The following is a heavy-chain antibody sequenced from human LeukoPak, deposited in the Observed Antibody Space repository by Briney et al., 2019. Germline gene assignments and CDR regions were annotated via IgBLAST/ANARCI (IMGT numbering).Heavy chain of an antibody. V-gene: IGHV1-69*01. Sequence: ASVKVSCKASGGTFSSYAISWVRQAPGQGLEWMGGIIPIFGTANYAQKFQGRVTITADESTSTAYMELSSLRSEDTAVYYCARARGGYGYEANFDYRNWGQGTLVTVSS. D-gene: IGHD5-12*01. CDR3: ARARGGYGYEANFDYRN. CDR1: GGTFSSYA. CDR2: IIPIFGTA. J-gene: IGHJ4*02.